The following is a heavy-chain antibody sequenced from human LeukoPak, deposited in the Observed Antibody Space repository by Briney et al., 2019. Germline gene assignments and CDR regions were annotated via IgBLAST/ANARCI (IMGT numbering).Heavy chain of an antibody. CDR1: GFTFSDYF. V-gene: IGHV3-11*01. CDR3: ARLGVITAAGTYDY. CDR2: MRGSGDTV. D-gene: IGHD6-13*01. J-gene: IGHJ4*02. Sequence: GGSLRLSCAASGFTFSDYFMTWIRQAPGNGLEWIAHMRGSGDTVSYADSVRGRFTISRDNVKNSLYLQMNGLRVEDTAVYYCARLGVITAAGTYDYWGQGVPVTASS.